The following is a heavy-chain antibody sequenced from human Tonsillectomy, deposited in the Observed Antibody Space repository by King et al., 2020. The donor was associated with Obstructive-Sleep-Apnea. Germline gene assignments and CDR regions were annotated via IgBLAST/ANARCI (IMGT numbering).Heavy chain of an antibody. CDR1: GGSFSAYY. CDR3: ARGDTYYYDSSVYYRTDAFDI. CDR2: INHSGIT. J-gene: IGHJ3*02. D-gene: IGHD3-22*01. V-gene: IGHV4-34*01. Sequence: VQLQQWGAGLLRPSETLSLTCAVYGGSFSAYYWNWSRSPPGKGLEWIGEINHSGITNYNPSLKSRATISVATSKNQFSRKLSSVTAADTAVYYFARGDTYYYDSSVYYRTDAFDIWGQGTMVTVSS.